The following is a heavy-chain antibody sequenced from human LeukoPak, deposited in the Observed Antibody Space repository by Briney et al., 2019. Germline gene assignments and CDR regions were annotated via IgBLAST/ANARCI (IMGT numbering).Heavy chain of an antibody. D-gene: IGHD3-3*01. CDR3: ATQGFWSWPFDY. V-gene: IGHV4-39*07. Sequence: SETLSLTCTVSGGSISSSSYYWGWIRQPPGKGLEWIGSIYYSGSTYYNPSLKSRVTISVDTSKNQFSLKLSSVTAADTAVYYCATQGFWSWPFDYWGQGTLVTVSS. J-gene: IGHJ4*02. CDR2: IYYSGST. CDR1: GGSISSSSYY.